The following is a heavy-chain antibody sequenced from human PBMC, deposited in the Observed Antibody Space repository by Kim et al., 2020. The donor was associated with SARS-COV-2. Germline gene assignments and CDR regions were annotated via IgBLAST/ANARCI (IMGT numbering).Heavy chain of an antibody. CDR3: ARGDDSSGYEY. D-gene: IGHD3-22*01. J-gene: IGHJ4*02. CDR2: A. Sequence: ANYAQKFQGRVTITADESTSTAYMELSSLRSEDTAVYYCARGDDSSGYEYWGQGTLVTVSS. V-gene: IGHV1-69*01.